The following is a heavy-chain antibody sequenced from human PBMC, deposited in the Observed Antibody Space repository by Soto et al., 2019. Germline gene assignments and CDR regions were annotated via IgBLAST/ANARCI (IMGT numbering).Heavy chain of an antibody. CDR1: GFTFSSYA. V-gene: IGHV3-23*01. CDR2: ISGSGGST. Sequence: EVQLLESGGGLVQPGGSLRLSCAASGFTFSSYAMSWVRQAPGKGLEWVSAISGSGGSTYYADSVKGRFTISRDNSKNHLYLQMNSLRAEYTDVYYCAKDDHYFVSGSATFDHRGQGTLLTVS. J-gene: IGHJ4*02. CDR3: AKDDHYFVSGSATFDH. D-gene: IGHD3-10*01.